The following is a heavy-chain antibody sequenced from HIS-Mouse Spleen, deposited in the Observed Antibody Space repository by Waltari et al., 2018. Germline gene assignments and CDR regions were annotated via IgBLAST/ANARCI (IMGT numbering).Heavy chain of an antibody. J-gene: IGHJ2*01. CDR3: AREIPYSSSWYDWYFDL. D-gene: IGHD6-13*01. V-gene: IGHV4-39*07. CDR1: GGSISSSSYY. Sequence: QLQLQESGPGLVKPSETLSLTCTVSGGSISSSSYYWGWIRQPPGKGLEWIGRIYYSGSTQTNPALKTRVTISVDTSKNQFSLKLSSGTAADTAVYYCAREIPYSSSWYDWYFDLWGRGTLVTVSS. CDR2: IYYSGST.